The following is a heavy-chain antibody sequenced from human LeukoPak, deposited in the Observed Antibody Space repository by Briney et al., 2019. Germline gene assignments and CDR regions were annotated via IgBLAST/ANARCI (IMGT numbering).Heavy chain of an antibody. Sequence: SGGSLRLSCAASGFTFSSYWMHWVRQAPGKGLVWVSRINSDGSSTSYADSVKGRLTISRDNAKNTLYLQMNSLRAEDTAVYYCARDADGEFGGYSYGSLHYWGQGTLVTVSS. CDR2: INSDGSST. CDR3: ARDADGEFGGYSYGSLHY. D-gene: IGHD5-18*01. CDR1: GFTFSSYW. J-gene: IGHJ4*02. V-gene: IGHV3-74*01.